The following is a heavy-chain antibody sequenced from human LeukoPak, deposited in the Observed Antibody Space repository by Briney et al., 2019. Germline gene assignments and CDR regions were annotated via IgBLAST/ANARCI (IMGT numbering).Heavy chain of an antibody. CDR3: ARALLWFGEFYYGMDV. CDR1: GFTFSSYA. D-gene: IGHD3-10*01. Sequence: GGSLRLSCAASGFTFSSYAMHWVRQAPGKGLEWVAVISYDGINKYYADSVKGRFTISRDNSKITLYLQMNSLRAEDTAVYYCARALLWFGEFYYGMDVWGQGTTVTVSS. V-gene: IGHV3-30*04. CDR2: ISYDGINK. J-gene: IGHJ6*02.